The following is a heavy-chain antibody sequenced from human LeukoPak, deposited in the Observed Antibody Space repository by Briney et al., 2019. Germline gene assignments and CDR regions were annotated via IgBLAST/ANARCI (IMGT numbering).Heavy chain of an antibody. J-gene: IGHJ4*02. CDR2: IIPILGIA. CDR1: GGTFSSYT. V-gene: IGHV1-69*02. D-gene: IGHD2-21*01. Sequence: SVKVSCKASGGTFSSYTISWVRQAPGQGLEWMGRIIPILGIAIYAQKFQGRVTITADKSTSTAYMELSSLRSEDTAVYYCARQYCGGDCYSRAYYFDYWGQGTLVTVSS. CDR3: ARQYCGGDCYSRAYYFDY.